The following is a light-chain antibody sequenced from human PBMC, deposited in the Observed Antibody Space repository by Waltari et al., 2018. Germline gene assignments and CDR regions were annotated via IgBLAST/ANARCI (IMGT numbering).Light chain of an antibody. J-gene: IGKJ1*01. V-gene: IGKV4-1*01. Sequence: DIVMNQSPDSLAVSLGERATINCKSIQNVLYTSDNKNYLAWYQQKPGQHPKLLIYWASTREWGVPYRFSGSGSGTDFTLTISSLQAEDVAVYYCLQYYSLPRTFGQGTKVEIK. CDR3: LQYYSLPRT. CDR1: QNVLYTSDNKNY. CDR2: WAS.